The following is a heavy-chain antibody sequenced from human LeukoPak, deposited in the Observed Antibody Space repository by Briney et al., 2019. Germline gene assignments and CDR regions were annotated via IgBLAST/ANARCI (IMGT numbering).Heavy chain of an antibody. CDR2: IYYSGST. V-gene: IGHV4-59*08. Sequence: SETLSLTCTVSGGSISSYYWSWLRQPPGKGLECIGYIYYSGSTNYNPSLKSRVNISIDTSRTQFSLKLSSVTAADTAVYYCARILKDIVVVPAAMIAEYYFDYWGQGTLVTVSS. CDR3: ARILKDIVVVPAAMIAEYYFDY. CDR1: GGSISSYY. D-gene: IGHD2-2*01. J-gene: IGHJ4*02.